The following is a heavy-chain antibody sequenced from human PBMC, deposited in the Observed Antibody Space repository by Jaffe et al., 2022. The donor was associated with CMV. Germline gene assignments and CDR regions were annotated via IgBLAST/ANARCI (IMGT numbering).Heavy chain of an antibody. D-gene: IGHD3-3*01. Sequence: QVQLQESGPGLVKPSETLSLTCTVSGGSISSYYWSWIRQPPGKGLEWIGYIYYSGSTNYNPSLKSRVTISVDTSKNQFSLKLSSVTAADTAVYYCARTGHYDFWSGYYFSPLASGWFDPWGQGTLVTVSS. CDR1: GGSISSYY. CDR2: IYYSGST. J-gene: IGHJ5*02. CDR3: ARTGHYDFWSGYYFSPLASGWFDP. V-gene: IGHV4-59*08.